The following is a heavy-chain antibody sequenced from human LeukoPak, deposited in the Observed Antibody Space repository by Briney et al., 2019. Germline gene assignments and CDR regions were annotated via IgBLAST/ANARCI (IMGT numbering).Heavy chain of an antibody. V-gene: IGHV3-66*01. J-gene: IGHJ4*02. CDR3: ARATGALRPWDF. CDR1: GFNVSSNY. CDR2: IYTGGTT. D-gene: IGHD1-14*01. Sequence: GGSLRLSCVVSGFNVSSNYMSWVRQPPGKGLEWVSIIYTGGTTYFADSVKGRFTVSRDNSKNTLYVQMNSLRAEDTAVYYCARATGALRPWDFWGQGTLVTVSS.